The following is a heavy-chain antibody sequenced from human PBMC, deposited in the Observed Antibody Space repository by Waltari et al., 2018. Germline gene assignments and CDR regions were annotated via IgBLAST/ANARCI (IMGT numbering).Heavy chain of an antibody. CDR1: GFTFSSYS. D-gene: IGHD6-13*01. CDR3: ARAVGIAGLDD. V-gene: IGHV3-48*04. Sequence: EVQLVESGGGLVQPGGSLRLSCAASGFTFSSYSMNWVRQAPGKGLEGVSYISSSSSTIYYADSVKGRFTISRDNAKNSLYLQMNSLRAEDTAVYYCARAVGIAGLDDWGQGTLVTVSS. J-gene: IGHJ4*02. CDR2: ISSSSSTI.